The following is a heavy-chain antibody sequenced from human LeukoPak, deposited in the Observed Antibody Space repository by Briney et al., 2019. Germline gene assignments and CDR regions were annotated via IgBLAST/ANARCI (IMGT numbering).Heavy chain of an antibody. CDR3: ARDYYGSGKLDY. CDR1: GFTFSSYE. Sequence: GGSLRLSCAASGFTFSSYEMNWVRQAPGKGLEWVSYISSSGSTIYYAGSVKGRFTISRDNAKNSLYLQMNSLRAEDTAVYYCARDYYGSGKLDYWGQGTLVTVSS. V-gene: IGHV3-48*03. J-gene: IGHJ4*02. D-gene: IGHD3-10*01. CDR2: ISSSGSTI.